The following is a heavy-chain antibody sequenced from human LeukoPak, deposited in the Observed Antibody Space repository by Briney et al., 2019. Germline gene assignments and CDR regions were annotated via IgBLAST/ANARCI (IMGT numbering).Heavy chain of an antibody. CDR1: GFTFSKYW. CDR3: ATKQWLAPPPDS. Sequence: GGSLRLSCAASGFTFSKYWMLWVRQAPGKGLESVSRINTDGTATTYADSVKGRFTVSRDNADNTMFLQMNSVGDEDTAVYYCATKQWLAPPPDSWGQGTPVTVSS. D-gene: IGHD6-19*01. CDR2: INTDGTAT. V-gene: IGHV3-74*01. J-gene: IGHJ4*02.